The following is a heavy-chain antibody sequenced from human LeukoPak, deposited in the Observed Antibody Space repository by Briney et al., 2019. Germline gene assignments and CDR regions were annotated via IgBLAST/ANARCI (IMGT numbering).Heavy chain of an antibody. CDR1: GFIFSDHY. CDR2: ISGSGGST. Sequence: PGGSLRLSCVASGFIFSDHYMDWVRQAPGKGLEWVSAISGSGGSTYYADSVKGRFTISRDNSKNTLYLQMNSLRAEDTAVYYCAKDGGAIVVVPAADEYFQHWGQGTLVTVSS. CDR3: AKDGGAIVVVPAADEYFQH. J-gene: IGHJ1*01. V-gene: IGHV3-23*01. D-gene: IGHD2-2*01.